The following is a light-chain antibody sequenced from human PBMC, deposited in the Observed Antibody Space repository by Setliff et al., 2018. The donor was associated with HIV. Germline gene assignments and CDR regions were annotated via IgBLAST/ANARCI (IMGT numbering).Light chain of an antibody. V-gene: IGLV1-40*01. J-gene: IGLJ1*01. Sequence: QSVLTQPPSVSVAPGQRVTISCTGSSSNIGAGYDVHWYQQLPGTAPKLLIYGNSNRPSGVPDRVSGSKSGNSASLAITGLQAEDEADYYCQSYDSRLSGYGFGTGTKVTVL. CDR3: QSYDSRLSGYG. CDR1: SSNIGAGYD. CDR2: GNS.